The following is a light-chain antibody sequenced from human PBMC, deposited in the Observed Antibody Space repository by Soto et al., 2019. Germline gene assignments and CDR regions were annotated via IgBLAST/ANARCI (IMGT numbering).Light chain of an antibody. CDR1: QSVSSSY. CDR2: GTS. J-gene: IGKJ1*01. Sequence: EIVLTQSPGTLSLSPGERATLSCRASQSVSSSYLAWYQQKPGQAPRLLIYGTSSRATAIPDRFSGSGSGTDFTLTISRLEPEDFAVYYCQQYGSSWWTFGQGTKVEIK. V-gene: IGKV3-20*01. CDR3: QQYGSSWWT.